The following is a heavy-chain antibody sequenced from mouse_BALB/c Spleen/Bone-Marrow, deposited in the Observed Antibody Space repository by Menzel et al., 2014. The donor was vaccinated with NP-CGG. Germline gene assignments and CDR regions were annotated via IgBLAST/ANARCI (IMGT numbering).Heavy chain of an antibody. CDR2: INGGSNTI. V-gene: IGHV5-17*02. CDR1: GFTLSSFG. J-gene: IGHJ1*01. CDR3: ARGTTALRYFDV. Sequence: EVQRVESGGGLVQPGGSRKLSCAASGFTLSSFGMHWIHQAPEKGLEWVAYINGGSNTIYYADTVKGRFTISRDNPKNTLFLQMTSLRSEDTAMYFCARGTTALRYFDVWGAGTTVTVSS. D-gene: IGHD1-2*01.